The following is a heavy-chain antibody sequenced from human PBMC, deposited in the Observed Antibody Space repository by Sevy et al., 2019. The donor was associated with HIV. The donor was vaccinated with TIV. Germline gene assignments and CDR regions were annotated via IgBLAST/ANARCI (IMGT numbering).Heavy chain of an antibody. CDR1: GFTFSSYA. D-gene: IGHD2-21*02. CDR2: ISGGGGNT. CDR3: AKVFRVTAILPLDY. Sequence: GGSLRLSCAASGFTFSSYAMSWVRQAPGKGLEWVSAISGGGGNTYYAVSVQGRFPISRDISKNTLYLQMNSLRAEDTAVYYCAKVFRVTAILPLDYWGQGTLVTVSS. V-gene: IGHV3-23*01. J-gene: IGHJ4*02.